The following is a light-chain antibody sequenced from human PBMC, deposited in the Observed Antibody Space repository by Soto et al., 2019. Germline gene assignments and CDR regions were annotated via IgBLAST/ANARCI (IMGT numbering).Light chain of an antibody. CDR1: QGISIY. V-gene: IGKV1-27*01. J-gene: IGKJ5*01. CDR2: GAS. CDR3: QNYNSDPIT. Sequence: DIQMTQSPSSLTASLGDRVTITCRASQGISIYLAWYQQAAGKVPKHLIYGASKLQSGVPSRFRGGGSGTNFTLTISSLQPEDVGTYYCQNYNSDPITFGQGTRLEIK.